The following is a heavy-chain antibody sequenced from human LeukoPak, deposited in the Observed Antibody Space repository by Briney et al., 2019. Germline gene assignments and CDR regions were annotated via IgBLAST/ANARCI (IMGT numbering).Heavy chain of an antibody. CDR1: GGTFSSYA. CDR3: ARIRDGYNDAYDI. V-gene: IGHV1-69*05. J-gene: IGHJ3*02. Sequence: ASVKVSCKASGGTFSSYAISWVRQAPGQGLEWMGGIIPIFGTVNYAQKFQGRVTMTRNTSTSTVYMELSSLRSEDTAVYYCARIRDGYNDAYDIWGQGTMVTVPS. CDR2: IIPIFGTV. D-gene: IGHD5-24*01.